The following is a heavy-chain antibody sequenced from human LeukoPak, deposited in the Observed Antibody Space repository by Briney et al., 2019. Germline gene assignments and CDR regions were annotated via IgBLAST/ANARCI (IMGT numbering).Heavy chain of an antibody. J-gene: IGHJ5*02. D-gene: IGHD4-11*01. CDR3: ARVAGRYSNYWFDP. V-gene: IGHV1-2*02. Sequence: ASVKVSCKASGYTFTGYYMHWVRQAPGQGLEWMGWINPNSGGTNYAQKFQGRVTMTRDTSISTAYMELSRLRSDDTAVYYCARVAGRYSNYWFDPWGQGTLVTVSS. CDR2: INPNSGGT. CDR1: GYTFTGYY.